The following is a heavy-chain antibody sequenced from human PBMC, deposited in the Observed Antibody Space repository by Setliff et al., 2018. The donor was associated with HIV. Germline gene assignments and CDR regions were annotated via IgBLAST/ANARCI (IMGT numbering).Heavy chain of an antibody. D-gene: IGHD3-10*01. CDR3: AKGPRGLGLRYYFDY. J-gene: IGHJ4*02. CDR1: GGSLSASY. Sequence: SETLSLTCAVYGGSLSASYWSWIRQAPGKGLEWIGEINHSGITHFNPSLDTRVTMFADTSKNQFSLRLSPVTAADTAIYYCAKGPRGLGLRYYFDYWAQGSLVTVSS. CDR2: INHSGIT. V-gene: IGHV4-34*01.